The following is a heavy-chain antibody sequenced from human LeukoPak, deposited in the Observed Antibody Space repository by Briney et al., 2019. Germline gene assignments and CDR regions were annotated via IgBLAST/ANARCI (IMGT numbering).Heavy chain of an antibody. J-gene: IGHJ4*02. Sequence: PGGSLRLSCAASGFTFSSYWMSWVRQAPGKGLEWVANIKQDGSEKYYVDSVKGRFTISRDNSKNTLYLQMNSLRAEDTAVYYCAKFGPHDYGDYDPDYWGQGTLVTVSS. CDR3: AKFGPHDYGDYDPDY. CDR1: GFTFSSYW. CDR2: IKQDGSEK. D-gene: IGHD4-17*01. V-gene: IGHV3-7*03.